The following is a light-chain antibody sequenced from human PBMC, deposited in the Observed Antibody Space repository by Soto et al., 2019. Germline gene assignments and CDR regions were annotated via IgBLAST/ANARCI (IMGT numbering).Light chain of an antibody. CDR2: EVS. J-gene: IGLJ1*01. CDR1: SSDVGSYSL. Sequence: QSVLTQPASVSGSPGESITISCTGTSSDVGSYSLVSWYQQHPGKAPKLMIYEVSKRPSGVSNRFSGSKSGNTASLTISGLQGEDEADYYCCSYAGSSTYDFGTGNKVTVL. CDR3: CSYAGSSTYD. V-gene: IGLV2-23*02.